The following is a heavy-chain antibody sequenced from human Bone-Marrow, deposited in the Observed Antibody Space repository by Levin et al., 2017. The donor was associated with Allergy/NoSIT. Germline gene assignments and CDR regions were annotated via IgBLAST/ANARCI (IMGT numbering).Heavy chain of an antibody. CDR1: GFTFSSFW. CDR2: IKQDGSEK. J-gene: IGHJ4*02. CDR3: ARTYGDYAWSFDY. Sequence: PGGSLRLSCAASGFTFSSFWMSWVRQAPGKGLEWVANIKQDGSEKYYVDSVKGRFTISRDNAKNSLYLQMNSLRAEDTAVYYCARTYGDYAWSFDYWGQGTLVTVSS. D-gene: IGHD4-17*01. V-gene: IGHV3-7*01.